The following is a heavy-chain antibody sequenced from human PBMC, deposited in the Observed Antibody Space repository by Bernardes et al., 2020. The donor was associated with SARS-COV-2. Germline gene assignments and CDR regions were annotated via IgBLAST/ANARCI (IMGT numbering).Heavy chain of an antibody. CDR3: AREGRVAQGAYSDGWSRKPYYYHYGLDG. CDR2: IWDDGTNK. Sequence: VGSLILSCAASGFTFSSYGMHWVRQAPGRGLEWVAGIWDDGTNKKYVDSVKGRFTISRDTPRETLHLQMDSLRVEDTAVYFCAREGRVAQGAYSDGWSRKPYYYHYGLDGWGQGTTVTVS. CDR1: GFTFSSYG. D-gene: IGHD3-16*01. V-gene: IGHV3-33*01. J-gene: IGHJ6*02.